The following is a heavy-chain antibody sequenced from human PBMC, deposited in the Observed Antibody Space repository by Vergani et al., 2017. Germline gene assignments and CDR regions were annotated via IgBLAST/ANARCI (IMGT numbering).Heavy chain of an antibody. Sequence: EVQLVESGGGLIQPGGSLRLSCAASGFTVSSNYMSWVRQAPGKGLEWVSVIYSGGSTYSADSVKGRFTIPRDNSKNTLYLQMNSLRSEDPAVSYCARDGDSSSWYFGYYGMDVWGQGTTVTVSS. CDR1: GFTVSSNY. V-gene: IGHV3-53*01. CDR2: IYSGGST. D-gene: IGHD6-13*01. J-gene: IGHJ6*02. CDR3: ARDGDSSSWYFGYYGMDV.